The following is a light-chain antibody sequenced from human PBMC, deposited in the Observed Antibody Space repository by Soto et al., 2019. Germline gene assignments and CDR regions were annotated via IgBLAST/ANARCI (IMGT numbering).Light chain of an antibody. CDR1: SGHSSYA. V-gene: IGLV4-69*01. CDR3: QTWGTGIRV. Sequence: QLVLTQSPSASASPGASVKLTCTLSSGHSSYAIAWHQQQPEKGPRYLMKLNSDGSHSKGDGIPYRFSGSSSGAERYLTISSLQSEDEADYYCQTWGTGIRVFGTGTKLTVL. J-gene: IGLJ1*01. CDR2: LNSDGSH.